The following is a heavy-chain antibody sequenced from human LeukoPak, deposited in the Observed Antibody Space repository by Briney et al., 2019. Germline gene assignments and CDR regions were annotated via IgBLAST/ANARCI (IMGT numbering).Heavy chain of an antibody. J-gene: IGHJ4*02. CDR1: GDSISSSSYY. V-gene: IGHV4-39*01. Sequence: SETLSLTCTVSGDSISSSSYYWGWIRQPPGKGLEWIGSIYSSGSTYYNPSLKSRVTISVDTSKNQFSLILSSVTAADTAVYCCARLPYSSSWYGIYYFDYWGQGTLVTVSS. D-gene: IGHD6-13*01. CDR2: IYSSGST. CDR3: ARLPYSSSWYGIYYFDY.